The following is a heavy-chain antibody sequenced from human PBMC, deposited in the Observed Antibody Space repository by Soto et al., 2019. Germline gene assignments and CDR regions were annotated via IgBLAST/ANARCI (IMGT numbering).Heavy chain of an antibody. CDR3: ARVSSLWCRELFHDY. CDR1: GCTFSSYW. V-gene: IGHV3-74*01. Sequence: GGSRRLACAASGCTFSSYWMHWVRQAPGKGLVWVSRINSDGSSTSYADCVKGRFTISRDNAKNTLYLQMNSLRAEDTAVYYCARVSSLWCRELFHDYWGQGTLVTV. CDR2: INSDGSST. D-gene: IGHD3-10*01. J-gene: IGHJ4*02.